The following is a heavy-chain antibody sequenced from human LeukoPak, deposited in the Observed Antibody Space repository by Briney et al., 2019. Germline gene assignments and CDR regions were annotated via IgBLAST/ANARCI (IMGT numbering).Heavy chain of an antibody. J-gene: IGHJ4*02. CDR2: INDNGDSR. CDR3: TKDWRADY. V-gene: IGHV3-23*01. CDR1: GFTFSNFP. Sequence: GGSLRLSCAASGFTFSNFPMTWVRQAPGKGLEWVSAINDNGDSRKYADSVKGRFTISRDNSKNTLYLQMDSLRAGDTALYYCTKDWRADYWGQGTLVTVSS.